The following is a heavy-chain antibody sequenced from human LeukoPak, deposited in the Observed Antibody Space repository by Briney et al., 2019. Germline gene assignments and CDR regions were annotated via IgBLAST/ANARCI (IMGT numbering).Heavy chain of an antibody. CDR3: ARGHLGSDY. J-gene: IGHJ4*02. CDR2: ISSSSSYM. V-gene: IGHV3-21*01. Sequence: PGGSLRLSCAASGFTFSSFTMNWVRQAPGKGLEWVSSISSSSSYMSYADSVKGRFTISRDNAKNSLYLQMNSLRAEDTAVYYCARGHLGSDYWGQGTLVTVSS. CDR1: GFTFSSFT.